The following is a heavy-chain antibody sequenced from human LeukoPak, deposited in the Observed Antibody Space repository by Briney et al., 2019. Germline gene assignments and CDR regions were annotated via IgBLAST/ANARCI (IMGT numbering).Heavy chain of an antibody. CDR1: GFTFSSYG. V-gene: IGHV3-30*18. Sequence: QPGGSLRLSCAASGFTFSSYGMHWVRQAPGKGLEWVAVISYDGSNKYYADSVKGRFTISRDNSKNTLYLQMNSLRAEDTAVYYCAKLYSSSWHQDSDAFDIWGQGTMVTVSS. CDR2: ISYDGSNK. J-gene: IGHJ3*02. D-gene: IGHD6-13*01. CDR3: AKLYSSSWHQDSDAFDI.